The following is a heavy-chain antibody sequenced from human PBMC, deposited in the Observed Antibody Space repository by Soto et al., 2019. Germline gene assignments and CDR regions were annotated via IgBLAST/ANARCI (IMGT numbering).Heavy chain of an antibody. CDR2: ISAYNGNT. CDR3: ARGPPRIAAAPIRY. V-gene: IGHV1-18*04. D-gene: IGHD6-13*01. J-gene: IGHJ4*02. Sequence: VASVKVSCKASGYTFTSYGISWVRQAPGQGLEWMGWISAYNGNTNYAQKLQGRVTMTTDTSTSTAYMELRSLRSDDTAVYYCARGPPRIAAAPIRYWGQGTLVTVSS. CDR1: GYTFTSYG.